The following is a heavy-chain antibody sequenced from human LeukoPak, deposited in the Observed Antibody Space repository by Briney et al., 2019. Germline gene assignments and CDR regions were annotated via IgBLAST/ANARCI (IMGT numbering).Heavy chain of an antibody. CDR3: ARVNISNWHSCDY. J-gene: IGHJ4*02. D-gene: IGHD1/OR15-1a*01. V-gene: IGHV4-4*02. CDR2: IYHSGSP. CDR1: GGSISSNNW. Sequence: SGTLSLTCAVSGGSISSNNWWGWVRQPPGKGLEWIGEIYHSGSPNYNPSLKSRVTISVDKSRNHFSLNLSSVTAADTAVYYYARVNISNWHSCDYWGQGTLVTVSS.